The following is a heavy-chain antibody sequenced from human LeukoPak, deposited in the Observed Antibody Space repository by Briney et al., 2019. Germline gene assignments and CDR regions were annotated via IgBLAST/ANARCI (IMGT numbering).Heavy chain of an antibody. V-gene: IGHV3-23*01. D-gene: IGHD4-17*01. CDR1: GFTFSRYA. CDR3: AKDRDDYGAPDGFDI. CDR2: ISGSCGRT. Sequence: PGGSLRLSCAASGFTFSRYAMNWVRQAPGKGLEWVSTISGSCGRTWYADSVKGRFTISRDNSKNTLYLQMNSLRAEDTAVYFCAKDRDDYGAPDGFDIWGQGTMVTVSS. J-gene: IGHJ3*02.